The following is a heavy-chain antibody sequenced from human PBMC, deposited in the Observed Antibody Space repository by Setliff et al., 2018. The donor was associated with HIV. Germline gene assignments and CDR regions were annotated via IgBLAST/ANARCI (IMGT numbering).Heavy chain of an antibody. V-gene: IGHV1-69*10. Sequence: SVKVSCKTSRGTFTTYAFSGVRQAPGQGLEWMGGIIPILNVAKYPQKFHGRVTITADKSTSTVYMELSSLGSEDTAMYYCARVRKGYSSSYEAFDIWGQGTKVTVSS. J-gene: IGHJ3*02. D-gene: IGHD6-13*01. CDR3: ARVRKGYSSSYEAFDI. CDR1: RGTFTTYA. CDR2: IIPILNVA.